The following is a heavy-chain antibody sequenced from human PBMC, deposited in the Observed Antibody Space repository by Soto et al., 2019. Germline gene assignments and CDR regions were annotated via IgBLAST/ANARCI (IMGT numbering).Heavy chain of an antibody. CDR1: GFTFSSYA. CDR3: ARETGEGGSYYFDY. CDR2: ISYDGSNK. J-gene: IGHJ4*02. D-gene: IGHD7-27*01. V-gene: IGHV3-30*04. Sequence: GGSLRLSCAASGFTFSSYAMHWVRQAPGKGLEWVAVISYDGSNKYYADSVKGRFTISRDNSKNTLYLQMNSMRAEDTAVYYCARETGEGGSYYFDYWGQGTLVTVSS.